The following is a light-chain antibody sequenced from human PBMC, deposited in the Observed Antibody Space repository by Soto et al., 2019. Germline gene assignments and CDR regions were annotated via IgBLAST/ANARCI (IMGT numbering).Light chain of an antibody. J-gene: IGLJ2*01. CDR2: EVS. V-gene: IGLV2-14*01. CDR1: SRDVGSFNF. CDR3: LSWTTRRALV. Sequence: QAALTHPASVSGAPGQSIAISCTGTSRDVGSFNFVSWYQQHPGKVPKLIISEVSNRPSGVSSRFSGSKSGDTASLIISGLQAEDEADYYCLSWTTRRALVFGGGTKVTVL.